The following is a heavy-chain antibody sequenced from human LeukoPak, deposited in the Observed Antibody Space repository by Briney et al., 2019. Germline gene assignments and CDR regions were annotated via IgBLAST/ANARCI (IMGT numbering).Heavy chain of an antibody. CDR2: IYHSGST. CDR3: AREDAVSSDDAFDL. CDR1: GGSISSSNW. V-gene: IGHV4-4*02. Sequence: SETLSLTCAVSGGSISSSNWWSWVRQPPGKGLEWIGEIYHSGSTNYNPSLKSRVTISIDTSKNQFSLSLSAVTAADTAMYYCAREDAVSSDDAFDLWGQGTMVTVS. D-gene: IGHD6-19*01. J-gene: IGHJ3*01.